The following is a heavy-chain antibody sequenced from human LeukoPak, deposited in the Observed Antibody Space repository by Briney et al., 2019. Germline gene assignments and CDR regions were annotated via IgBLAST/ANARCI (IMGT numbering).Heavy chain of an antibody. D-gene: IGHD3-10*01. V-gene: IGHV1-3*01. Sequence: ASVKVSCKASGGTFGSYAISWVRQAPGQRLEWMGWINAGNGNTKYSQKFQGRVTITRDTSASTAYMELSSLRSEDTAVYYCAREGSMVRGVIHYWGQGTLVTVSS. CDR3: AREGSMVRGVIHY. CDR1: GGTFGSYA. CDR2: INAGNGNT. J-gene: IGHJ4*02.